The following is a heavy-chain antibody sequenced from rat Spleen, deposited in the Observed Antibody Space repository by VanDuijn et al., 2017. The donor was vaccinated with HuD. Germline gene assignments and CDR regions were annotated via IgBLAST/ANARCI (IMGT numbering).Heavy chain of an antibody. V-gene: IGHV2S8*01. CDR3: TGDRSHPGLTPYVMDA. Sequence: QVRLKESGPGLVQPSQTLSVTCTVSGFSLSSSGVNWVRQPPGKGLEWIAAISSGGGAFYTSALKSRLSISRDTSKSQVFLKVTSLQTEDTAIYFCTGDRSHPGLTPYVMDAWGQGTSVTVSS. D-gene: IGHD1-4*01. CDR2: ISSGGGA. J-gene: IGHJ4*01. CDR1: GFSLSSSG.